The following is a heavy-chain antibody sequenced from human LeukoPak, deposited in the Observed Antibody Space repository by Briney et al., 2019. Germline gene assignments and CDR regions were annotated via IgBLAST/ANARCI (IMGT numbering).Heavy chain of an antibody. CDR1: GGSISGNS. Sequence: SETLSLTCTLSGGSISGNSWSWIRQPPGKGLEWIGNIYYSGTTHYNPSLKSRVTISLDMSKKQFSLKVSSVTAADTAVYYCARDLGKSLPAVMAWAYWGQGTLVTVSS. D-gene: IGHD2-8*01. CDR2: IYYSGTT. CDR3: ARDLGKSLPAVMAWAY. V-gene: IGHV4-59*01. J-gene: IGHJ4*02.